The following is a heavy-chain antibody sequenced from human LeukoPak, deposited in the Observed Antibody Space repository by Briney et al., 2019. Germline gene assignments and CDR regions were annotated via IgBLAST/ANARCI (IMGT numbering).Heavy chain of an antibody. D-gene: IGHD4-23*01. CDR3: ARREIRYGGGVDY. Sequence: ASVKVSCKASGGTFSSYAISWVRQAPGQGLEWMGRTIPILGIANYAQKFQGRVTITADKSTSTAYMELSSLRSEDTAVYYCARREIRYGGGVDYWGQGTLVTVSS. CDR1: GGTFSSYA. V-gene: IGHV1-69*04. CDR2: TIPILGIA. J-gene: IGHJ4*02.